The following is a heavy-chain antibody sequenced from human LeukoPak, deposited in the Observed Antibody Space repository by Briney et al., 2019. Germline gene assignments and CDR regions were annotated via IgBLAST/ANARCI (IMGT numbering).Heavy chain of an antibody. J-gene: IGHJ6*03. CDR2: ISWNSGSI. CDR3: AAWDNYYYYMDV. Sequence: PGGSLRLSCAASGFTFDDYAMHWVRQAPGKGLEWVSGISWNSGSIGYADSVKGRFTISRDNAKNSLYLQMNSLRAEDTALYYCAAWDNYYYYMDVWAKGPRSPSP. D-gene: IGHD1-26*01. CDR1: GFTFDDYA. V-gene: IGHV3-9*01.